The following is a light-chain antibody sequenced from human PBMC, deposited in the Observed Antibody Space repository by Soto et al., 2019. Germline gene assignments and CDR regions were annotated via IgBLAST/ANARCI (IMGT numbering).Light chain of an antibody. CDR1: QGLVSW. CDR2: AAS. Sequence: DIQVTQSPSSVSASVGDRVTITCRASQGLVSWLAWYQQKPGKAPKLLIYAASSFQSGVPSRFSGSGSGTDFTLTISSLQPEDFATYYCQHNSSFPLTFGEGNKVEIK. J-gene: IGKJ4*01. CDR3: QHNSSFPLT. V-gene: IGKV1-12*01.